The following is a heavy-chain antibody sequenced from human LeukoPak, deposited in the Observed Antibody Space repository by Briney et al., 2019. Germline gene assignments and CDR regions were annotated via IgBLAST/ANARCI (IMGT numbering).Heavy chain of an antibody. J-gene: IGHJ4*02. V-gene: IGHV1-18*01. CDR2: ISAYNGNT. Sequence: ASVKVSCKASGYTFTSYGISWVRQAPGQGLEWMGWISAYNGNTNYAQKLQGRVTMTTDTSTSTAYMELRSLRSDDTAVYYCARVGGGTISHVVVPAALYWGQGTLVTVSS. CDR1: GYTFTSYG. CDR3: ARVGGGTISHVVVPAALY. D-gene: IGHD2-2*01.